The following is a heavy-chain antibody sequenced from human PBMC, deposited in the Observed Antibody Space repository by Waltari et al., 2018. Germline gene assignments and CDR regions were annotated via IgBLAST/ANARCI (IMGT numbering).Heavy chain of an antibody. CDR2: IYHSGST. J-gene: IGHJ5*02. V-gene: IGHV4-38-2*02. CDR3: AREGSGSYYPFDP. D-gene: IGHD3-10*01. CDR1: GYSISSGYY. Sequence: QVQLQESGPGLVKPSETLSLTCTVSGYSISSGYYWGWIRQPPGKGLEWIGSIYHSGSTYYNPSLKSRVTISVDTSKNQFSLKLSSVTAADTAVYYCAREGSGSYYPFDPWGQGTLVTVSS.